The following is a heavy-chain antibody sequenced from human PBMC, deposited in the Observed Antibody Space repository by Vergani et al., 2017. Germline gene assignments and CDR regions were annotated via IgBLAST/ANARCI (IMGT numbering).Heavy chain of an antibody. CDR2: IYPGDSDT. D-gene: IGHD6-25*01. V-gene: IGHV5-51*03. Sequence: EVQMVESGGGLVKPGESLKISCKGSGYNFTNYWIGWVRQMPGKGLEWMGIIYPGDSDTRYSPSFQGQVTISADKSISTAYLQWSSLKASDTAMYYCARDLSAHFDFWGQGTLVTVSS. CDR1: GYNFTNYW. J-gene: IGHJ4*02. CDR3: ARDLSAHFDF.